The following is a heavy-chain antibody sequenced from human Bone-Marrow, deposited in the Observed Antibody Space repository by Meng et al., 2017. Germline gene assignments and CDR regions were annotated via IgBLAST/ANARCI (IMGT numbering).Heavy chain of an antibody. Sequence: QVLLNQWAPVLWEPSETLSLPCVCSGGSFSDYYWSWIRQPPGKGLEWIGEINHSGSTNYNPSLESRATISVDTSQNNLSLKLSSVTAADSAVYYCARGPTTMAHDFDYWGQGTLVTVSS. V-gene: IGHV4-34*01. CDR3: ARGPTTMAHDFDY. D-gene: IGHD4-11*01. CDR1: GGSFSDYY. CDR2: INHSGST. J-gene: IGHJ4*02.